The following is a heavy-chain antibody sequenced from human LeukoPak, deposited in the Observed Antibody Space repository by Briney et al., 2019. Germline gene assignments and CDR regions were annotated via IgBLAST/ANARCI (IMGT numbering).Heavy chain of an antibody. CDR1: GFTFSSYG. Sequence: GGSLRLSCAASGFTFSSYGMHWVRQAPGKGLEWVAFIRYDGSNKYYADSVKGRFTISRDNSKNTLYLQMNSLRAEDTAVYYCAAAPGYSSGWSPRALFDPWGQGTLVTVSS. CDR2: IRYDGSNK. D-gene: IGHD6-19*01. J-gene: IGHJ5*02. V-gene: IGHV3-30*02. CDR3: AAAPGYSSGWSPRALFDP.